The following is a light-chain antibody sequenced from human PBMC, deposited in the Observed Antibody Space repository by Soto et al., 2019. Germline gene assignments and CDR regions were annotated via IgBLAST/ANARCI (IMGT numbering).Light chain of an antibody. CDR3: QQYNNCLWS. CDR2: GAS. Sequence: EIVMTQSPATLSVSPGERPTLSCRASQSVSSNLAWYQQKPGQAPRLLIYGASTRATGIPARFSGSGSGTEFTLTISSLQSEDFAVYYCQQYNNCLWSFGQGTKVEIK. CDR1: QSVSSN. V-gene: IGKV3-15*01. J-gene: IGKJ1*01.